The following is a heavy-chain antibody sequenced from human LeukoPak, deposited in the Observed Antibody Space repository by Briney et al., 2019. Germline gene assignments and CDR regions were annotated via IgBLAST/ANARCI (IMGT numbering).Heavy chain of an antibody. J-gene: IGHJ5*02. V-gene: IGHV4-34*01. CDR1: GGSFSGYY. Sequence: SETLSLTCAVYGGSFSGYYWSWIRQPPGKGLEWIGEFNHSGSTNYNPSLKSRVTISVDTSKNQFSLKLSSVTAADTAVYYCASLVGYGSTITNWFDPWGQGTLVTVSS. CDR3: ASLVGYGSTITNWFDP. CDR2: FNHSGST. D-gene: IGHD2-8*02.